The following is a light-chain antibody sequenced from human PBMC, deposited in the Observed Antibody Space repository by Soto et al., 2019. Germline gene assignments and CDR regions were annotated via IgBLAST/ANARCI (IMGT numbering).Light chain of an antibody. Sequence: PALAQPASVSGSPGQSITISCTGTSSDVGGYNYVSWYQQHPGKAPKLMIYEVSNRPSGVSIRFSGSKSGNTASLTISGLQAEDEADYYCSSYTSSTSLDVFGTGTKVTVL. CDR2: EVS. V-gene: IGLV2-14*01. CDR1: SSDVGGYNY. CDR3: SSYTSSTSLDV. J-gene: IGLJ1*01.